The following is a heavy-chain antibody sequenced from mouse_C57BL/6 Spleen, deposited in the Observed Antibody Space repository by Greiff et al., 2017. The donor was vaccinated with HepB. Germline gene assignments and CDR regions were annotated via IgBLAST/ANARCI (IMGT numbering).Heavy chain of an antibody. V-gene: IGHV1-62-2*01. CDR2: FYPGSGSI. J-gene: IGHJ2*01. CDR3: ARHEALYYYGSSYYFDY. CDR1: GYTFTEYT. Sequence: VQLQQSGAELVKPGASVKLSCKASGYTFTEYTIHWVKQRSGQGLEWIGWFYPGSGSIKYNEKFKDKATLTADKSSSTVYMELSRLTSEDSAVYVCARHEALYYYGSSYYFDYWGQGTTLTVSS. D-gene: IGHD1-1*01.